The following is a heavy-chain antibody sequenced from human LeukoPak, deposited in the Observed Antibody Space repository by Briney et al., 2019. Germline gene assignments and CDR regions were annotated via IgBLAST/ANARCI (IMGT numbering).Heavy chain of an antibody. J-gene: IGHJ4*02. V-gene: IGHV3-30*03. Sequence: PGGSLRLSCAASGFTFSRCAMHWVRQAPGKGLEWVAVTSYTGSNKYYADSVQGRFTISRDNAKNSVYLQMNSLRVEDTAVYYCARDDYLGYWGQGSLVTVSS. D-gene: IGHD3-16*01. CDR3: ARDDYLGY. CDR2: TSYTGSNK. CDR1: GFTFSRCA.